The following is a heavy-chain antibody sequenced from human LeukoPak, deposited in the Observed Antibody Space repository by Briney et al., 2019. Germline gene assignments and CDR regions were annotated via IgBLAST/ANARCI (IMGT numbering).Heavy chain of an antibody. CDR1: GFTFSSYS. CDR2: ISTGSTTI. CDR3: ASLYSSSRRQVDY. J-gene: IGHJ4*02. D-gene: IGHD6-13*01. Sequence: PGGSLRLSCAASGFTFSSYSMNWVRQAPGKGLEWVSYISTGSTTISYADSVKGRFTISRDNAKSSLYLEMNSLRAEDTAMYYCASLYSSSRRQVDYWGQGTLVTVSS. V-gene: IGHV3-48*01.